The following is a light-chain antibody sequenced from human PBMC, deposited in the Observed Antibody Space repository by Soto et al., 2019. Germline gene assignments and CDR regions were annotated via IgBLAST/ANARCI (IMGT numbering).Light chain of an antibody. CDR3: QEYLNSLPA. J-gene: IGKJ1*01. V-gene: IGKV4-1*01. Sequence: IVMTQSPDSLAVSLGERATINCKSSQSLFYSYNNYNYLAWYQQKPGQPPKVLIYWASTRASGVPDRFSGSGSGTEFTLTISSLQAEDVAVYYCQEYLNSLPAFGQGPNVDIK. CDR2: WAS. CDR1: QSLFYSYNNYNY.